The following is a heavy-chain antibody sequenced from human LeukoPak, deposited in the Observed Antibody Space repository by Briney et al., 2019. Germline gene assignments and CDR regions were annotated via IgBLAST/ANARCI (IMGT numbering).Heavy chain of an antibody. J-gene: IGHJ4*02. CDR2: IIPIFGTA. V-gene: IGHV1-69*01. D-gene: IGHD6-13*01. Sequence: SVKVSCKASGGTFSSYAISWVRQAPGQGLEWMGGIIPIFGTANYAQKFQGRVTITADESTSTAYMELSSLRSEDTAVYYCAQSIAAAVPNFDYWGQGTLVTVSS. CDR1: GGTFSSYA. CDR3: AQSIAAAVPNFDY.